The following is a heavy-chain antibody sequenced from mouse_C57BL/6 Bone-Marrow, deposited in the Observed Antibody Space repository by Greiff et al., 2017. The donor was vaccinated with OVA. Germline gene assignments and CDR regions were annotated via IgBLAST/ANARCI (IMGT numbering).Heavy chain of an antibody. D-gene: IGHD2-1*01. CDR3: ARRGYGKPYAMDY. Sequence: EVQGVESGGGLVKPGGSLKLSCAASGFTFSSYAMSWVRQTPEKRLEWVATISDGGSYTYYPDNVKGRFTISRDNAKNNLYLQMSHLKSEDTAMYYCARRGYGKPYAMDYWGQGTSVTVSS. V-gene: IGHV5-4*01. CDR2: ISDGGSYT. CDR1: GFTFSSYA. J-gene: IGHJ4*01.